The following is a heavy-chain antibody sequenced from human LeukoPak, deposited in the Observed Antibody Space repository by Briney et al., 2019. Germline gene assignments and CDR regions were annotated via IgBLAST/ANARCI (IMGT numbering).Heavy chain of an antibody. J-gene: IGHJ4*02. Sequence: ASVKVSCKASGDIVTGYQIHWVRQAPGQGLEWMGWINPNSGGTNYAQKFQGRVTMTRDTSISTAYMELSRLRSDDTAVYYCAMGSSWSGFDYWGQGTLVTVSS. CDR3: AMGSSWSGFDY. V-gene: IGHV1-2*02. D-gene: IGHD6-13*01. CDR2: INPNSGGT. CDR1: GDIVTGYQ.